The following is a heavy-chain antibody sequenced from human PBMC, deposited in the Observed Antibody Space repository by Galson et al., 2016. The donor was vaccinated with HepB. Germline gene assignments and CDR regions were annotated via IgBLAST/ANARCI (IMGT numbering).Heavy chain of an antibody. CDR1: GLAFSYYG. Sequence: SLRLSCAASGLAFSYYGMTWVRQAPGKGLEWVSTIGGGRNRDTHYAESVKGRFTISRDNSKNTLYLQMNSLIDDDTAIYFCAIDPSQWDNDFVDYWGQGTLVSVSS. J-gene: IGHJ4*02. CDR3: AIDPSQWDNDFVDY. CDR2: IGGGRNRDT. V-gene: IGHV3-23*01. D-gene: IGHD3/OR15-3a*01.